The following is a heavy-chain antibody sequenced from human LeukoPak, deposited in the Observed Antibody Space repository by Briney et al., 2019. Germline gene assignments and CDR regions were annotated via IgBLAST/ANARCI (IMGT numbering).Heavy chain of an antibody. CDR2: IYHSGST. V-gene: IGHV4-38-2*01. J-gene: IGHJ5*02. D-gene: IGHD3-3*01. Sequence: SETLSLTCAVSGYSISSGYYWGWIRQPPGKGLEWIGSIYHSGSTYYNPSLKSRVTISVDTSKNQFSLKLSSVTAADTAVYYCASSTAYGFWSGYQNWFDPWGQGTLVTVSS. CDR1: GYSISSGYY. CDR3: ASSTAYGFWSGYQNWFDP.